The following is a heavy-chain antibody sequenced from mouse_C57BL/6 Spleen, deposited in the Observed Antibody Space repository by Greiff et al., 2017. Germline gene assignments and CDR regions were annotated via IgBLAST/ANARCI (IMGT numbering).Heavy chain of an antibody. V-gene: IGHV6-6*01. Sequence: DVMLVESGGGLVQPGGSMKLSCAASGFTFSDAWMDWVRQSPEKGLEWVAEIRNKANNHATYYAESVKGRFTISRDDSKSSVYLQMNSLRAEDTGIYYCTREFITTNWYFDVWGTGTTVTVSS. CDR1: GFTFSDAW. D-gene: IGHD1-1*01. J-gene: IGHJ1*03. CDR2: IRNKANNHAT. CDR3: TREFITTNWYFDV.